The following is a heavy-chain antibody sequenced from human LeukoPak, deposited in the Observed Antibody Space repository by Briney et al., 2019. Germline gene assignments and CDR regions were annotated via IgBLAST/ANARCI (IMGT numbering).Heavy chain of an antibody. Sequence: SETLSLTCAVYGGSFSGYYWSWIRQPPGKGLEWIGEINHSGSTNYNPSLKSRVTISVDTSKNQFSLKLSSVTAADTAVYYCARRGRGSYRLSRFDPWGQGTLVTVSS. CDR2: INHSGST. D-gene: IGHD1-26*01. CDR3: ARRGRGSYRLSRFDP. CDR1: GGSFSGYY. V-gene: IGHV4-34*01. J-gene: IGHJ5*02.